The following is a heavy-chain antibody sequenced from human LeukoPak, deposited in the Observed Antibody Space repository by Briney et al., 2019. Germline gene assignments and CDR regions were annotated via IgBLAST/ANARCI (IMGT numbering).Heavy chain of an antibody. CDR1: GLTLSSYE. CDR3: AKRGKVGPDY. V-gene: IGHV3-48*03. D-gene: IGHD1-26*01. CDR2: ISDSGTTI. J-gene: IGHJ4*02. Sequence: GGSLRLSCAASGLTLSSYEMNWVRQAPGKGLECVSSISDSGTTIYYADSVKGRFTISRDNAKSSLWLQMNSLRADDTAVYYCAKRGKVGPDYWGQGTLVTVSS.